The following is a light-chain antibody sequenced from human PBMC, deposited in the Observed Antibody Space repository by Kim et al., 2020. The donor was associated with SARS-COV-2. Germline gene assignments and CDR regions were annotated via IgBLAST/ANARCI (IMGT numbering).Light chain of an antibody. CDR3: QSYDNSLSGYV. CDR2: GNN. CDR1: SSNIGAPSP. V-gene: IGLV1-40*01. J-gene: IGLJ1*01. Sequence: QRVTISCTGGSSNIGAPSPVHWYQQVPETAPKLLFSGNNYRPSGVPDRFSGSQSGTSASLAITGLQPEDEADYYCQSYDNSLSGYVFGSGTKVTVL.